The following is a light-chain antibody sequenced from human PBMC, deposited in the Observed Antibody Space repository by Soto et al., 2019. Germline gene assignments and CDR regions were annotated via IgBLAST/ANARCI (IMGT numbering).Light chain of an antibody. Sequence: PGERATLSCRASQSVSSNFLAWYQQKPGQAPRLLIYGASNRATGFPDRFSGSGSGTDFTLTITRLEPEDFAVYFCQQYGSSPRTFGQGTKVEIK. CDR2: GAS. V-gene: IGKV3-20*01. J-gene: IGKJ1*01. CDR3: QQYGSSPRT. CDR1: QSVSSNF.